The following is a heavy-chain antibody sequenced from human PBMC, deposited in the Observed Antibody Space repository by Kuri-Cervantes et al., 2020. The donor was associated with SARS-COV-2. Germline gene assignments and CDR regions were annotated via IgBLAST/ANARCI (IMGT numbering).Heavy chain of an antibody. CDR1: GLTIRGNY. CDR2: ISGSGGST. CDR3: ATPRGYSYGPFDY. Sequence: GESLKISCAVTGLTIRGNYMTWVRQAPGKGLEWVSAISGSGGSTYYADSVKGRFTISRDNSKNTLYLQMNSLRAEGTAVYYCATPRGYSYGPFDYWGQGTLVTVSS. D-gene: IGHD5-18*01. V-gene: IGHV3-23*01. J-gene: IGHJ4*02.